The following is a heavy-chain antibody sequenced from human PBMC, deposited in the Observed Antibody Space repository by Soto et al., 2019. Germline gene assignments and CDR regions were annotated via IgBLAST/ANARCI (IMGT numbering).Heavy chain of an antibody. CDR2: ISGSGGST. CDR3: ANNYDFWSGYPSGGMDV. J-gene: IGHJ6*02. V-gene: IGHV3-23*01. D-gene: IGHD3-3*01. CDR1: GFTFSSYA. Sequence: PGGSLRLSCAASGFTFSSYAMSRVRQAPGKGLEWVSAISGSGGSTYYADSVKGRFTISRDNSKNTLYLQMNSLRAEDTAVYYCANNYDFWSGYPSGGMDVWGQGTTVTVSS.